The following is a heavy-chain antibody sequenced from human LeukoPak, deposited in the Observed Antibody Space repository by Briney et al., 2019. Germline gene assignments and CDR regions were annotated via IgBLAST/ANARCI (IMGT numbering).Heavy chain of an antibody. V-gene: IGHV1-2*02. J-gene: IGHJ6*03. CDR2: INPNSGGP. CDR1: GYTFTGYY. Sequence: PGASVKVSCKASGYTFTGYYMHWLRQPPGQGLEWMGWINPNSGGPNCAQKFQGRVTMTRDTSISTAYMELSRLRSDDTAVYYCARDRGIFGVVIAYYYMDVWGKGTTVTVSS. D-gene: IGHD3-3*01. CDR3: ARDRGIFGVVIAYYYMDV.